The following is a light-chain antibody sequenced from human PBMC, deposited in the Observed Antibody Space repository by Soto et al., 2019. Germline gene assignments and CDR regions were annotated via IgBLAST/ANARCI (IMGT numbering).Light chain of an antibody. CDR1: QRVSSN. V-gene: IGKV3-15*01. Sequence: EIVLTRSPATLSSSPGERATVSCRASQRVSSNLAWYQQKPGQAPRLLIYGASTRATGIPARFSGSGSGTEFTLTISSLQSEDFAVYYCQQYNNWPPITFGQGTRLEIK. CDR3: QQYNNWPPIT. CDR2: GAS. J-gene: IGKJ5*01.